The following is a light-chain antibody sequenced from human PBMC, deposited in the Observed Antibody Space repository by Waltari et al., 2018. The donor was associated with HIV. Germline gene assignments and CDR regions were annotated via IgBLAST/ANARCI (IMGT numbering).Light chain of an antibody. V-gene: IGKV1-12*02. CDR2: SAS. CDR1: QDISNW. CDR3: QQADRFPFT. Sequence: DIQMTQSPSSVSASVGDRVTITCRASQDISNWLAWYQQRPGKAPKLLIYSASTLQTGVPSRFSGTGSGKDFTLTIHSLQPEDFTIYYCQQADRFPFTFGPGTKVDIE. J-gene: IGKJ3*01.